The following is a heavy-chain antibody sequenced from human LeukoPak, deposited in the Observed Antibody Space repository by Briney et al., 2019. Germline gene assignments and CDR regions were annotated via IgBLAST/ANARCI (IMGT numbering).Heavy chain of an antibody. Sequence: PGGSLRLSCAASGFTFSNYWMHWVRQAPGKGLVCVSRINSDGSSTSYADSVKGRFNISRDNAKNTTYLQMNSLRAEDTAVYYCARGGVVPTAINWFDPWGQGTLVTVSS. CDR1: GFTFSNYW. CDR2: INSDGSST. D-gene: IGHD2-2*01. V-gene: IGHV3-74*01. J-gene: IGHJ5*02. CDR3: ARGGVVPTAINWFDP.